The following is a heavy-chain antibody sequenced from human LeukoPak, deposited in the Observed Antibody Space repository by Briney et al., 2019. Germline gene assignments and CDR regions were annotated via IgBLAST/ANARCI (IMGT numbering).Heavy chain of an antibody. J-gene: IGHJ4*02. CDR3: ARASYSYDINGWVPFDY. D-gene: IGHD3-22*01. CDR1: GGSFSGYY. Sequence: SEALSLTCAVYGGSFSGYYWSWIRQPPGKGLEWIGEINHSGSTNYNPSLKSRVTISVDTSKNQFSLKLSSVTAADTAVYYCARASYSYDINGWVPFDYWGQGTLVTVSS. V-gene: IGHV4-34*01. CDR2: INHSGST.